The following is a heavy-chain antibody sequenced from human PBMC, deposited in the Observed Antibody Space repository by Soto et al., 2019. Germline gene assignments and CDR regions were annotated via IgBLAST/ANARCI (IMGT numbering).Heavy chain of an antibody. CDR2: INPNSGGT. D-gene: IGHD3-3*01. Sequence: GASVKVSCKASGYTFTGYYMHWVRQAPGQGLEWMGWINPNSGGTNYAQKFQGRVTMTRDTSISTDYMALSRLRSDDTAVYYCARVLLRFLGWSPPGDYWGQGTLVTVSS. V-gene: IGHV1-2*02. J-gene: IGHJ4*02. CDR1: GYTFTGYY. CDR3: ARVLLRFLGWSPPGDY.